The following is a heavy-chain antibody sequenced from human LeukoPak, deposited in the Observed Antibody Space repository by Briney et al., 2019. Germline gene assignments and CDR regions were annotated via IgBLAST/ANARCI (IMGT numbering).Heavy chain of an antibody. CDR3: ATSPLQLWSNFDY. J-gene: IGHJ4*02. Sequence: GGSLRLSCAASGFTFSSYAMSWVRQAPGKGLEWVSAISGSGGSTYYADSVKGRFTISRDNPKNTLYLQMNSLRAEDTAVYYCATSPLQLWSNFDYWGQGTLVTVSS. D-gene: IGHD5-18*01. CDR1: GFTFSSYA. V-gene: IGHV3-23*01. CDR2: ISGSGGST.